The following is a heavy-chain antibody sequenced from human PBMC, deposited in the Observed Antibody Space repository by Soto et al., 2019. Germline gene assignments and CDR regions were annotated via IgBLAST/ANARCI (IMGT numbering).Heavy chain of an antibody. J-gene: IGHJ4*02. D-gene: IGHD2-8*01. V-gene: IGHV3-23*01. CDR1: GFTFSSYA. CDR3: AKVPPLIVYAIQYYFDY. CDR2: ISGSGGST. Sequence: PGGSLRLSCAASGFTFSSYAMSWVRQAPGKGLEWVSAISGSGGSTYYADSVKGRFTISRDNSKNTLYLQMNSLRAEDTAVYYCAKVPPLIVYAIQYYFDYWGQGTLVTVSS.